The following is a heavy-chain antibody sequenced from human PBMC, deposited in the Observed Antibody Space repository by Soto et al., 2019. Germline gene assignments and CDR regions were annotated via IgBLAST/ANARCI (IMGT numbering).Heavy chain of an antibody. CDR1: GVTGNAFA. V-gene: IGHV3-9*01. D-gene: IGHD1-26*01. J-gene: IGHJ4*02. Sequence: CRFKRLSSAASGVTGNAFAGHWVLQAPGKGLEWVSCISDSGDYTNYADSVKGRFTISRDNAKNSLYLQMNSLRAEDTALYYCARSGNAGGSFRPFYWGQGALVTVSS. CDR2: ISDSGDYT. CDR3: ARSGNAGGSFRPFY.